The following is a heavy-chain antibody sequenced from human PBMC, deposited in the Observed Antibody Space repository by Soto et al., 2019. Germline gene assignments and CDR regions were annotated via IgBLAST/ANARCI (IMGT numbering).Heavy chain of an antibody. V-gene: IGHV3-30*18. D-gene: IGHD1-26*01. CDR3: AKAYSGPFDV. J-gene: IGHJ3*01. CDR1: GFTFSSYD. Sequence: LRLSCAASGFTFSSYDIHWVRQAPGKGLEWVALISYDGSRKYYADSVKGLFTISRDNSKNTLYLQVNSLRAEDTAVYYCAKAYSGPFDVWGQGTMVTVSS. CDR2: ISYDGSRK.